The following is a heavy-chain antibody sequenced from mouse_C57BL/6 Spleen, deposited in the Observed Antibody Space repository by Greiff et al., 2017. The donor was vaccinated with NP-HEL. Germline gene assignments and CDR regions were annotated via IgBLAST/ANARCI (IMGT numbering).Heavy chain of an antibody. D-gene: IGHD1-1*01. CDR1: GFNIKDYY. CDR2: IDPEDGET. Sequence: EVKLVESGAELVKPGASVKLSCTASGFNIKDYYMHWVKQRTEQGLEWIGRIDPEDGETKYAPKFQGKATITTDTSSNTAYLQLSSLTSEDTAVYYCACADYYGSSPHYAMDYWGQGTSVTVSS. CDR3: ACADYYGSSPHYAMDY. J-gene: IGHJ4*01. V-gene: IGHV14-2*01.